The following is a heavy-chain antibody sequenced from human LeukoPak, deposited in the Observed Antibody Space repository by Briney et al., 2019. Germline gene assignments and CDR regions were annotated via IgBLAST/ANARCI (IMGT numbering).Heavy chain of an antibody. V-gene: IGHV1-2*02. D-gene: IGHD6-19*01. CDR1: GYTFTGYY. J-gene: IGHJ4*02. CDR2: INPNSGGT. CDR3: ARALGGVGIAVAGPDY. Sequence: GASVKVSCKASGYTFTGYYMHWVRQAPGQGLEWMGWINPNSGGTNYAQKFQGRVTMTRDTSISTAYMELGRLRSDDTAVYYCARALGGVGIAVAGPDYWGQGTLVTVSS.